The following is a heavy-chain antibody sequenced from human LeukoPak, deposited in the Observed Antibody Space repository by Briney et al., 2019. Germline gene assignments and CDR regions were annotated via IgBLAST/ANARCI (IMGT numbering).Heavy chain of an antibody. V-gene: IGHV3-23*01. CDR2: ISGSGGST. D-gene: IGHD6-13*01. Sequence: PGGSLRLSCAASGFTFSSYAMSWVRQAPGKGLEWVSAISGSGGSTYYADSVKGRFTISRDNSKNTLYLQMNSLRAEDTAVYYCAKDCLNGVAAAGPNFDYWGQGTLVTVSS. J-gene: IGHJ4*02. CDR3: AKDCLNGVAAAGPNFDY. CDR1: GFTFSSYA.